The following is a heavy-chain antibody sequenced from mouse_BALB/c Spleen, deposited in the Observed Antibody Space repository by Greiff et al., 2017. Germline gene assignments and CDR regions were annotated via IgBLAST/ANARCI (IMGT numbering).Heavy chain of an antibody. V-gene: IGHV3-8*02. CDR2: ISYSGST. D-gene: IGHD2-4*01. J-gene: IGHJ2*01. CDR1: GDSITSGY. CDR3: ASLGESTMITTGGFDY. Sequence: EVKLMESGPSLVKPSQTLSLTCSVTGDSITSGYWNWIRKFPGNKLEYMGYISYSGSTYYNPSLKSRISITRDTSKNQYYLQLNSVTTEDTATYYCASLGESTMITTGGFDYWGQGTTLTVSA.